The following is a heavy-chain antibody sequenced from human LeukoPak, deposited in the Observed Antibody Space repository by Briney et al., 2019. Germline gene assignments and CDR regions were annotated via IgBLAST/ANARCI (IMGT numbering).Heavy chain of an antibody. CDR1: DDSIRNYY. J-gene: IGHJ5*02. V-gene: IGHV4-59*01. Sequence: PSETLSLTCSVSDDSIRNYYWNWVRQPPGKGLEWIGYIHYTGSTNYNPSLKSRVTMSVDTSKNQLSLKLASVTAADTAVYFCARGELWFDPWGQGTLVTVSS. CDR3: ARGELWFDP. D-gene: IGHD1-7*01. CDR2: IHYTGST.